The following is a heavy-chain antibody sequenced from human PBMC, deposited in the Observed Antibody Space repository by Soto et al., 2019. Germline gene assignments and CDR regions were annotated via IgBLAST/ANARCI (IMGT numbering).Heavy chain of an antibody. D-gene: IGHD1-26*01. CDR3: VRDLRVGGDY. Sequence: QVQLVQSGAEVKKPGASVKVSCKASGYTLSDANINWVRQAPGQGPEWMGIFNPRADTTNYAQKFPGRVTMTRDTSTSTVYTELSSLRSEDTAVYYCVRDLRVGGDYWGQGTLVTVSS. CDR1: GYTLSDAN. J-gene: IGHJ4*02. CDR2: FNPRADTT. V-gene: IGHV1-46*01.